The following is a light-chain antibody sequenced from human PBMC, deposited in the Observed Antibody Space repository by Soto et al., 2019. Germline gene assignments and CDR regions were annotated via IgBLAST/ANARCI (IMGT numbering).Light chain of an antibody. CDR3: QQSYSTPR. Sequence: IQMTQSPSSLSASVGDRVTITCRASQSISSYLNWYQQKPGKAPKLLIYAASSLQSGVPSRFSGSGSATDFTLTISSLQPEDFATYYCQQSYSTPRFGGGTKVEIK. V-gene: IGKV1-39*01. CDR2: AAS. CDR1: QSISSY. J-gene: IGKJ4*01.